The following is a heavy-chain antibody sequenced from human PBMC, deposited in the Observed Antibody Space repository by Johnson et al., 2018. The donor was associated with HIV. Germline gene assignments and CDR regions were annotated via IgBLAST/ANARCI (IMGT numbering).Heavy chain of an antibody. CDR3: ARVGVDYYDRGATYQNAFDI. V-gene: IGHV3-30-3*01. Sequence: QVQLVESGGGVVQPGGSLRLSCAASGFTFSSYAMSWVRQAPGRGLEWVAVISYDGNNKYYADSEKGRFTISRDNSKNTLYLQMNSLRAEDTAVYYCARVGVDYYDRGATYQNAFDIWGQGTMVTVSS. CDR2: ISYDGNNK. D-gene: IGHD3-22*01. J-gene: IGHJ3*02. CDR1: GFTFSSYA.